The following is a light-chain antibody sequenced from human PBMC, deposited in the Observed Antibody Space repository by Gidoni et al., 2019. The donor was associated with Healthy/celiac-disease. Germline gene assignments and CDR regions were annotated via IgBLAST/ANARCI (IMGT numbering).Light chain of an antibody. V-gene: IGKV3-20*01. CDR1: QSVSSSY. J-gene: IGKJ1*01. Sequence: IVLTQSPGTLSLSPGERATPSCRASQSVSSSYLAWYQQKPGQATRLIIYGASSRATGIPDRFSGSGSGTDFTLTISRLEPEDFAVYYCQQYGSSPWTFGQGTKVEIK. CDR3: QQYGSSPWT. CDR2: GAS.